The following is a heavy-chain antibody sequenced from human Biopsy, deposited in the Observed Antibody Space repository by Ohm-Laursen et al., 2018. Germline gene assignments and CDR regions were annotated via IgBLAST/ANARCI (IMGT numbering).Heavy chain of an antibody. CDR2: MNHGGST. Sequence: SDTLSLTCAVYGGSFSGYYWSWIRQPPGKGLEWIGEMNHGGSTNYNSSLKSRVTISVDKSKNQFSLKLNSVTAADTAVYYCARGSNWNDWSFDYWGQGTVVTVPS. V-gene: IGHV4-34*01. J-gene: IGHJ4*02. CDR3: ARGSNWNDWSFDY. CDR1: GGSFSGYY. D-gene: IGHD1-20*01.